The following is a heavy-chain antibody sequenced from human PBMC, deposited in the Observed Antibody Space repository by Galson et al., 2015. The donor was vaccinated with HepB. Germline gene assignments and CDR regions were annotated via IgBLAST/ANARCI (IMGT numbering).Heavy chain of an antibody. CDR2: IKSKTDGGTT. D-gene: IGHD1-26*01. Sequence: SLRLSCAASGFTFSNAWMNWARQAPGKGLEWVGRIKSKTDGGTTDYAAPVKGRFTISRDDSKNTLYLQMNSLQTEDTAVYYCTTGAIGVRGGTYFGALDPWGQGTLVTVSS. CDR1: GFTFSNAW. CDR3: TTGAIGVRGGTYFGALDP. V-gene: IGHV3-15*07. J-gene: IGHJ5*02.